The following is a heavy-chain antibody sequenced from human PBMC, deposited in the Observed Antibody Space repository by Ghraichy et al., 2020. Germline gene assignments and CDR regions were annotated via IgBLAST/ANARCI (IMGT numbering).Heavy chain of an antibody. V-gene: IGHV3-74*01. CDR2: ISNDGSTT. D-gene: IGHD1-26*01. Sequence: GGSLRLSCTASGFTVSSYWIWWVRQAPGKGLVWVSRISNDGSTTTYADSVKGRFTISRDNAKNTQYLQMNSLRAEDTAVYYCTRDGSRGDHFDFWGQGTLVTVAS. CDR3: TRDGSRGDHFDF. CDR1: GFTVSSYW. J-gene: IGHJ4*02.